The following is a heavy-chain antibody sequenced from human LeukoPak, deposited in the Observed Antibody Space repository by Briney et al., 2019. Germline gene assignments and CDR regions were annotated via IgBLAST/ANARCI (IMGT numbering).Heavy chain of an antibody. Sequence: PSETLSLTCTVSGGSLSSYYWSWIRQPPGKGLEWIGYIYYSGSTNYNPSLKSRVTISVDTSKNQFSLKLSSVTAADTAVYYCARKANGDYLQSAFDIWGQGTMVTVSS. CDR3: ARKANGDYLQSAFDI. CDR1: GGSLSSYY. J-gene: IGHJ3*02. D-gene: IGHD4-17*01. CDR2: IYYSGST. V-gene: IGHV4-59*08.